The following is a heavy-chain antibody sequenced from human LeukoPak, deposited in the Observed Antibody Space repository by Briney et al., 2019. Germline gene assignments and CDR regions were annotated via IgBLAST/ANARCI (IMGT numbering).Heavy chain of an antibody. J-gene: IGHJ6*04. CDR1: GFTFSSYA. D-gene: IGHD2-2*01. CDR2: ISYDGSNK. Sequence: GGSLRLSCAASGFTFSSYAMHWVRQAPGKGLEWVAVISYDGSNKYYADSVKGRFTFSRDNSKNTLYLQMNSLRAEDTAVYYCARGPVVQAGVVPAAISHYYYYGMDVWGKGTTVTVSS. CDR3: ARGPVVQAGVVPAAISHYYYYGMDV. V-gene: IGHV3-30*04.